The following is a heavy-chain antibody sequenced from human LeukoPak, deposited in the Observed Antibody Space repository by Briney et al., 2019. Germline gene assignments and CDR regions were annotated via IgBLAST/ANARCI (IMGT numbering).Heavy chain of an antibody. CDR1: GFTFDDYA. CDR2: ISWNSGTI. CDR3: AKEGMAGCFDY. J-gene: IGHJ4*02. D-gene: IGHD6-19*01. Sequence: PGRSLRLSCAASGFTFDDYAMHWVRRAPGKGLEWVSGISWNSGTIGYADSVRGRFTISRDNAKNSLYLQMNSLRAEDTAFYYCAKEGMAGCFDYWGQGTLVTVSS. V-gene: IGHV3-9*01.